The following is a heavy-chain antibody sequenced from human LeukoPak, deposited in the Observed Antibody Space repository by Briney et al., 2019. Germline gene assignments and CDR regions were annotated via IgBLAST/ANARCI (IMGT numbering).Heavy chain of an antibody. V-gene: IGHV1-2*02. J-gene: IGHJ3*02. Sequence: ASVKVSCKASGYTFIDFYMHWVGQAPGQGLEWMGWISPKSGGTNYAQKFKGRLTVTRDTSISTAYMELSWLTSDATELYYCASGRVRYTDGNCYSYAFDIWGQGTMVTVSS. CDR1: GYTFIDFY. D-gene: IGHD2-21*02. CDR3: ASGRVRYTDGNCYSYAFDI. CDR2: ISPKSGGT.